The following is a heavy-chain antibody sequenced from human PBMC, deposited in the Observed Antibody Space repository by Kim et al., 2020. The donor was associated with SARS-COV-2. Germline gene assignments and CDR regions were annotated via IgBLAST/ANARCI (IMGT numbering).Heavy chain of an antibody. Sequence: SETLSLTCAVYGGSFSGYYWSWIRQPPGKGLEWIGEIDHSGSTNYNPSLKSRVTISIDTSKNQFSLKLNSVTAADTAVYFCARCHVSVTMILVVTGWYNWFDPWGQGTLLTVYS. CDR2: IDHSGST. CDR1: GGSFSGYY. D-gene: IGHD3-22*01. CDR3: ARCHVSVTMILVVTGWYNWFDP. V-gene: IGHV4-34*01. J-gene: IGHJ5*02.